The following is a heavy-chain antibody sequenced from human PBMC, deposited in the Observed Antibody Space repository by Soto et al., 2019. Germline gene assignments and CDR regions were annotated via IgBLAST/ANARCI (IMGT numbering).Heavy chain of an antibody. Sequence: GGSLRLSCAAAGFAFSTYAMTWVRQAPGKGLEWVSVISGSGGSSYYAASVKGRFTISRDNSKNTLFLQMNGLRAEDTAVYYCAKVTKRAAAGRYEYYKYGMDVWGQGTTVTVSS. CDR1: GFAFSTYA. CDR3: AKVTKRAAAGRYEYYKYGMDV. V-gene: IGHV3-23*01. J-gene: IGHJ6*02. CDR2: ISGSGGSS. D-gene: IGHD6-13*01.